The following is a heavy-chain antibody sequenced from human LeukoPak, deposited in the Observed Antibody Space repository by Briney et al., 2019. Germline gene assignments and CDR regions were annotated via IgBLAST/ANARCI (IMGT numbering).Heavy chain of an antibody. V-gene: IGHV4-61*02. CDR2: VDISGST. D-gene: IGHD1-26*01. CDR1: GDSITSGYYY. Sequence: PSETLSLTCTVSGDSITSGYYYWSWIRQPAGKGLEWIGRVDISGSTNYNPSLKSRVTISVDRSRNQFSLRVSSVTAADTAVYYCARENSGSYYHQFDYWGQGTLVTVSS. CDR3: ARENSGSYYHQFDY. J-gene: IGHJ4*02.